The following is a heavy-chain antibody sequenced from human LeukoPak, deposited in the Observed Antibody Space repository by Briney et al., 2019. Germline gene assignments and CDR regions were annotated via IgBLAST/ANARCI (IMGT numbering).Heavy chain of an antibody. CDR1: GGSISSYY. Sequence: PSETLSLTCTVSGGSISSYYWSWIRQPPGKGLEWIGYIYYSGSTNYNPSLKSRVTISVDTSKNQFSLKLSSVTAADTAVYYCARPDRILGAFDIWGQGTMVTVSS. J-gene: IGHJ3*02. CDR2: IYYSGST. V-gene: IGHV4-59*01. CDR3: ARPDRILGAFDI.